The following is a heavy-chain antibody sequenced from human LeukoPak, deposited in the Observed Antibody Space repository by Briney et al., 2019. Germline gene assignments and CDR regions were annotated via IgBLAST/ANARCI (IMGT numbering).Heavy chain of an antibody. D-gene: IGHD2-21*02. CDR2: INPSDGST. CDR3: ARVIRSSLKYYGGDCYSGFGY. CDR1: GYTFTSYY. V-gene: IGHV1-46*04. J-gene: IGHJ4*02. Sequence: ASVKVSCKASGYTFTSYYLHWVRQAPGQGLEWMGTINPSDGSTRYAQKVQGRVTMTRDTSTSTVYMELTSLRSEDTAVYYCARVIRSSLKYYGGDCYSGFGYWGQGTLVTVSS.